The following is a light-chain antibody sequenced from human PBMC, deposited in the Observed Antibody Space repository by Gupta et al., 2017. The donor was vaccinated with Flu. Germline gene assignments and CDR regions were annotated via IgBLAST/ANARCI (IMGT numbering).Light chain of an antibody. V-gene: IGKV1-33*01. CDR1: QESSNY. CDR2: DGS. J-gene: IGKJ3*01. CDR3: QQEDNLPFT. Sequence: PSSLSASVGDRVNITCQASQESSNYLNWYQHKTGKAPKLLIYDGSKLETGVPSRVSGSGSGTDFTFTISSLQPEDFATYYCQQEDNLPFTFGPGTKVAIK.